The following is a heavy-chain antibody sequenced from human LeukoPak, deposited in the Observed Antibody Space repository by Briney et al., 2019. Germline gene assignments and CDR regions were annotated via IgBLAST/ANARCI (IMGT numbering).Heavy chain of an antibody. Sequence: SETPSLTCAVYGGSFSGYYWSWIRQPPGKGLEWIGEINHSGSTNYNPSLKSRVTISVDTSKNQFSLKLSSVTAADTAVYYCARVGYSSSYSFDYWGQGTLVTVSS. CDR2: INHSGST. CDR3: ARVGYSSSYSFDY. CDR1: GGSFSGYY. D-gene: IGHD6-13*01. J-gene: IGHJ4*02. V-gene: IGHV4-34*01.